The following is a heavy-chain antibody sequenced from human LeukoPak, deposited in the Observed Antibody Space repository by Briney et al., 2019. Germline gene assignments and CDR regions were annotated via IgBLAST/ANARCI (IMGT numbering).Heavy chain of an antibody. CDR2: ISSSSSYI. V-gene: IGHV3-21*01. Sequence: GGSLRLSCAASGFTFSSYSINWVRQAPGKGLEWVSSISSSSSYIYYADSVKGRFTISRDNAKNSLYLQMNSLRAEDTAVYYCARVEGYYDSSGYYSCFDYWGQGTLVTVSS. D-gene: IGHD3-22*01. J-gene: IGHJ4*02. CDR1: GFTFSSYS. CDR3: ARVEGYYDSSGYYSCFDY.